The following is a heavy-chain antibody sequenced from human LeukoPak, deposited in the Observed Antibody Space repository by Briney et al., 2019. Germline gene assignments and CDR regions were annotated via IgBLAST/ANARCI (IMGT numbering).Heavy chain of an antibody. CDR2: IYYSGSI. Sequence: SETLSLTCTVSGGSISSYYWSWIRQPPGKGLEWIGYIYYSGSINYNPSLKSRVTISVDTSKNQFSLKLSSVTAADTAVYYCAREKYYYGSGSYGLSWFDPWGQGTLVTVSS. V-gene: IGHV4-59*01. D-gene: IGHD3-10*01. CDR3: AREKYYYGSGSYGLSWFDP. CDR1: GGSISSYY. J-gene: IGHJ5*02.